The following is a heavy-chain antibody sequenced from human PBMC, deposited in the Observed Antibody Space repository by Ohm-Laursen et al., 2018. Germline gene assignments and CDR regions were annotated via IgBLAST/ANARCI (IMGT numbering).Heavy chain of an antibody. V-gene: IGHV3-7*01. CDR3: ARGRLASTKNPGMDV. Sequence: SLRLSCAASGFTMRNYWMSWVRQTPGKGLAWVANINEFGSETYYVDSVEGRFTISRDNAKNSLYLQMDSLRAEDTAVYYCARGRLASTKNPGMDVWGQGTTVTVSS. CDR1: GFTMRNYW. J-gene: IGHJ6*02. D-gene: IGHD5-24*01. CDR2: INEFGSET.